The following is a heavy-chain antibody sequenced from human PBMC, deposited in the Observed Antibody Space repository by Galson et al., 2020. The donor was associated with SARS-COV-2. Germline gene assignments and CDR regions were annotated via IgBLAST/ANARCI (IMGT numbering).Heavy chain of an antibody. CDR1: VGSFSGFS. D-gene: IGHD2-2*01. Sequence: ETSETLSLTCAVYVGSFSGFSWSWVRQSPGKGLEWIGEINHSGSANYNPSLKSRVTISVDTSKNQYSLKLTAVTAAETGVYFCARGRIGVVPAPIWGLGPYYEYYAMDVWGQGTTITVSS. V-gene: IGHV4-34*01. CDR2: INHSGSA. CDR3: ARGRIGVVPAPIWGLGPYYEYYAMDV. J-gene: IGHJ6*02.